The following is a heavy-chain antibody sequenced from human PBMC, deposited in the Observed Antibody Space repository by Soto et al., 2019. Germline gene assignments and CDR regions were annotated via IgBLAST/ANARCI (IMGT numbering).Heavy chain of an antibody. J-gene: IGHJ4*02. V-gene: IGHV3-21*01. CDR3: ARNYDSSGYYRVTADY. CDR2: ISSSSSYI. Sequence: GGSLRLSCAASGFTFSDYSMNWVRQAPGKGLEWVSSISSSSSYIYYADSLKGRVTISRDNAKNSLYLQMNSLTAEDTAVYYCARNYDSSGYYRVTADYSGQGTLVTVST. CDR1: GFTFSDYS. D-gene: IGHD3-22*01.